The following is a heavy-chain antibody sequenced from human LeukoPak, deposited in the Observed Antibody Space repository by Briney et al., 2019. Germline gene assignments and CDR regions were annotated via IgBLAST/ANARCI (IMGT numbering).Heavy chain of an antibody. Sequence: SETLSLTCTVSGGSISGYYWSWIRQPPGKGLEWIGYIYYSGSTNYNPSLKSRVTISVDTSKNQFSLKLSSVTAADTAVYYCARDRGYSYGYFGYWGQGTLVTVSS. V-gene: IGHV4-59*01. J-gene: IGHJ4*02. D-gene: IGHD5-18*01. CDR1: GGSISGYY. CDR2: IYYSGST. CDR3: ARDRGYSYGYFGY.